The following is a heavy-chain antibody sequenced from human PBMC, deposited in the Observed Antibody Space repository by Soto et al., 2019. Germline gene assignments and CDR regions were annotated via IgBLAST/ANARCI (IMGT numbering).Heavy chain of an antibody. CDR3: ARRVITCAYFDHWRQGQFQLYLSFAQSYTAVYYCAREKWLVRRHGPFDS. J-gene: IGHJ3*02. CDR1: GYSFTSSW. Sequence: PGESLKISCKGSGYSFTSSWIGWVRQMPGKGLEWMGIIYPGDSDTRYSPSFQGQVTISADKSISTAYVQWSSLKTSDSAMYYCARRVITCAYFDHWRQGQFQLYLSFAQSYTAVYYCAREKWLVRRHGPFDSWGQGTMVTVPS. CDR2: IYPGDSDT. V-gene: IGHV5-51*01. D-gene: IGHD3-16*01.